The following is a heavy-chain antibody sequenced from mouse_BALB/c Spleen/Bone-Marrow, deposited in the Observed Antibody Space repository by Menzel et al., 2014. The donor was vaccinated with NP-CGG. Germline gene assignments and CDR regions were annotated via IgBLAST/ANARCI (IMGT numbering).Heavy chain of an antibody. Sequence: QVQLQQSGAELMKPGASVKISCKATGYTFSSYWIEWVKQRPGHGLEWIGEILPGSGITNYNEKFKGKATFTADTSSNTSYMQLGSLTSEGSAVYYCARSPYWGQETRVAVSA. CDR3: ARSPY. CDR1: GYTFSSYW. CDR2: ILPGSGIT. J-gene: IGHJ3*01. V-gene: IGHV1-9*01.